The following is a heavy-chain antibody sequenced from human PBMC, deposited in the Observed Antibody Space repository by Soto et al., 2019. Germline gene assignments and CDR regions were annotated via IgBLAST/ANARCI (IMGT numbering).Heavy chain of an antibody. V-gene: IGHV3-33*01. D-gene: IGHD3-10*01. CDR2: IWYDGSNK. J-gene: IGHJ6*02. Sequence: GGSMRLSCAASGFTFNSYGMHWVRQAPGKGLEWVAVIWYDGSNKYYADSVKGRFTISRDNSKNTLYLQMNSLRAEDTAVYYCARDREFGDYYYYGMDVWGQGTTVTVSS. CDR1: GFTFNSYG. CDR3: ARDREFGDYYYYGMDV.